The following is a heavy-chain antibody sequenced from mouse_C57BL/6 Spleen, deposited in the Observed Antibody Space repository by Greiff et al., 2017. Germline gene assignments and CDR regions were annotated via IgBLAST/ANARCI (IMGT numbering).Heavy chain of an antibody. Sequence: VQLQQPVAELVKPGASVQLSCKASCYTFPSYWMHWVKQRPGQGLEWIGMIHPNSGSTNYNEKFKSKATLTVDKSSSTAYMQLSSLTSEDSAVYYCASYYYGSNCGVAWFANWRQANLLPASA. V-gene: IGHV1-64*01. D-gene: IGHD1-1*01. CDR3: ASYYYGSNCGVAWFAN. CDR2: IHPNSGST. J-gene: IGHJ3*01. CDR1: CYTFPSYW.